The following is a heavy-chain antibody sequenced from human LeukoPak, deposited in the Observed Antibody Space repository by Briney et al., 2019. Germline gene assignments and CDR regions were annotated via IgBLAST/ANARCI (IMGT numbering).Heavy chain of an antibody. D-gene: IGHD3-22*01. V-gene: IGHV3-15*01. CDR3: TTDRPPLYYYDSSGPIDY. Sequence: GGSLRLSCAASGFTFSNAWMSWVRQAPGKGLEWVGRIKSKTDGGTTDYAAPVKGRFTISRDDSKNTLYLQMNSLKTEDTAVYYCTTDRPPLYYYDSSGPIDYWGQGTLVTVSS. CDR2: IKSKTDGGTT. J-gene: IGHJ4*02. CDR1: GFTFSNAW.